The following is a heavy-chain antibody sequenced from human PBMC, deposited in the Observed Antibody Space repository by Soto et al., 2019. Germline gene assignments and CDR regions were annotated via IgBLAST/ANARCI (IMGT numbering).Heavy chain of an antibody. CDR1: GFTFSSYG. D-gene: IGHD6-19*01. V-gene: IGHV3-33*01. J-gene: IGHJ6*02. Sequence: QVQLVESGGGVVQPGRSLRLSCAASGFTFSSYGMHWVRQAPGKGLEWVAVIWYDGSNKYYADSVKGRFTISRDNSKNTLYLQTNSLRAEDTAVYYCARIAAGYYYYYGMDVWGQGTTVTVSS. CDR2: IWYDGSNK. CDR3: ARIAAGYYYYYGMDV.